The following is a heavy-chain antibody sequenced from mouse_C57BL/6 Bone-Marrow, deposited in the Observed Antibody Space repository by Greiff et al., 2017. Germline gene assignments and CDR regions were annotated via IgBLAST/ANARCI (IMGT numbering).Heavy chain of an antibody. V-gene: IGHV2-2*01. CDR3: ARNWDYGSSYGWYFDV. D-gene: IGHD1-1*01. Sequence: VKLMESGPGLVQPSQSLSITCTVSGFSLTSYGVHWVRQSPGKGLEWLGVIWSGGSTDYNAAFISRLSISKDNSKSQVFFKMNSLQADDTAIYYCARNWDYGSSYGWYFDVWGTGTTVTVSS. CDR2: IWSGGST. CDR1: GFSLTSYG. J-gene: IGHJ1*03.